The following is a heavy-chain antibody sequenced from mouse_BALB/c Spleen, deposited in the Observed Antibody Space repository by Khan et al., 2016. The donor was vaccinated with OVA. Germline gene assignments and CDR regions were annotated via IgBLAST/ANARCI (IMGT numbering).Heavy chain of an antibody. CDR2: ISYSGST. CDR1: GYSITSDYA. V-gene: IGHV3-2*02. CDR3: ARSIMAN. J-gene: IGHJ2*01. Sequence: VQLKESGPGLVKPSQSLSLTCTVTGYSITSDYAWNWIRQFPGNKLEWMGYISYSGSTSYNPSLKRRISITRDTSKHQFFLQLNSVTTEDTATYYWARSIMANWGQGTTLTVSS.